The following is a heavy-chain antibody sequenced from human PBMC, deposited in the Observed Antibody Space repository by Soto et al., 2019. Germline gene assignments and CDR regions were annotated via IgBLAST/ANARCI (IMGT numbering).Heavy chain of an antibody. V-gene: IGHV4-61*01. D-gene: IGHD2-21*02. CDR3: ARAPVVTGMFDP. CDR2: IYYSGRT. J-gene: IGHJ5*02. CDR1: GGSVSGGSFY. Sequence: QVQLQESGPGLVKPSETLSLTCTVSGGSVSGGSFYWTWIRQPPGKALEWIGYIYYSGRTNYSPSLKSRVTMSVDTSNNQVPLKVASVTAANTAVYYCARAPVVTGMFDPWGKGTLVTVSS.